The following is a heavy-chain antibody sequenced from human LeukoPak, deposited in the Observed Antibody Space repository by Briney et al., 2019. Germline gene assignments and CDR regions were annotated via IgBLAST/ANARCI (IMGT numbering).Heavy chain of an antibody. J-gene: IGHJ4*02. D-gene: IGHD3-22*01. CDR1: GLAFSAYK. CDR2: ISYDGSNK. V-gene: IGHV3-30*04. CDR3: ARDQYYYDSSGYYDY. Sequence: GGSLRLSCAASGLAFSAYKMHWVRQAPGKGLEWVAVISYDGSNKYYADSVKGRFTISRDNSKNTLYLQMNSLRAEDTAVYYCARDQYYYDSSGYYDYWGQGTLVTVSS.